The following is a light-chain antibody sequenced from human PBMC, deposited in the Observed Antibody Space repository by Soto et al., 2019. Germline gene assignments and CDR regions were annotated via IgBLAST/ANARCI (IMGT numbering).Light chain of an antibody. J-gene: IGKJ4*01. V-gene: IGKV3-20*01. CDR3: QQYGSSLPVT. CDR1: QSLTNNY. CDR2: AAS. Sequence: EIVLMPSPGTLSLSPGERATLSCRASQSLTNNYLAWYQQKPGQAPRLLIYAASSRATGIPDRFSGSGSETDFTLTISSLEPEDFAVYYCQQYGSSLPVTFGGGTKVDIK.